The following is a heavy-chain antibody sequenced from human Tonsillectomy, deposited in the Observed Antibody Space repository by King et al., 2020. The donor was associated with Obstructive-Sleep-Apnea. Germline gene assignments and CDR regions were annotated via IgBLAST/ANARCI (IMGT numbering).Heavy chain of an antibody. Sequence: VQLQESGPGLVKPSQTLSLTCTVSGGSISSRSYYWSWIRQPPGEGLEWMGFIYYTGSPYYNPSVKSRVSISVDTSKNQFSLRLSSVTAADTAVYYCARVGIVGPTRFDYYGLDVWGQGTTVTVSS. CDR3: ARVGIVGPTRFDYYGLDV. J-gene: IGHJ6*02. D-gene: IGHD1-26*01. CDR1: GGSISSRSYY. CDR2: IYYTGSP. V-gene: IGHV4-30-4*01.